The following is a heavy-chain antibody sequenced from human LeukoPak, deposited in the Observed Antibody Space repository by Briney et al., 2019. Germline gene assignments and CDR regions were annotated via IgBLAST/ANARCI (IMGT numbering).Heavy chain of an antibody. V-gene: IGHV3-23*01. CDR1: GFTFYSYA. Sequence: GGSLRLSSAASGFTFYSYAMTWVRQAPGKGLEWVSTISTTGGTTYYADSVKGRFTISRDDSKNTLYLRMKSLRAEDTAIYYCVKGALRGYSAPGAFDIWGQGTMVTVSS. CDR2: ISTTGGTT. D-gene: IGHD5-18*01. J-gene: IGHJ3*02. CDR3: VKGALRGYSAPGAFDI.